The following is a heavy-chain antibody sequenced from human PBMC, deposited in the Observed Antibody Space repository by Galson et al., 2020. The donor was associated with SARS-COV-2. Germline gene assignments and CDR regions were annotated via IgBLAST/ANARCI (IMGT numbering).Heavy chain of an antibody. Sequence: GGSLRLSCAASGFTFSSYGMHWVRQAPGKGLEWVAVISYDGSNKYYADSVKGRFTISRDNSKNTLYLQMNSLRAEDTAVYYCAKASTQDYDSSGYYYPPSDYYYYYGMDVWGQGTTVTVSS. CDR1: GFTFSSYG. CDR2: ISYDGSNK. D-gene: IGHD3-22*01. V-gene: IGHV3-30*18. J-gene: IGHJ6*02. CDR3: AKASTQDYDSSGYYYPPSDYYYYYGMDV.